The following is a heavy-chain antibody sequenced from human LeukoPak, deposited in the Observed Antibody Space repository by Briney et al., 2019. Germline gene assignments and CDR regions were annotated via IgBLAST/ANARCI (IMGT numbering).Heavy chain of an antibody. CDR1: GFTFSSSW. J-gene: IGHJ4*02. CDR3: ARGNQQLPRSTPDY. Sequence: GGSLRLSCAVSGFTFSSSWMHWVRQAPGKGLVWVSHIKTDGSTTAYADSVKGRFTISRDNAKNTLYLQMNSLRAEDTGVYYCARGNQQLPRSTPDYWAREPWSPSPQ. D-gene: IGHD2-2*01. CDR2: IKTDGSTT. V-gene: IGHV3-74*01.